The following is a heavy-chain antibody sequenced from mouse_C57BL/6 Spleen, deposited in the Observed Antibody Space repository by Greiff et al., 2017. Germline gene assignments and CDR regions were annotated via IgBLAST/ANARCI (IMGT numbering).Heavy chain of an antibody. D-gene: IGHD4-1*01. J-gene: IGHJ1*03. Sequence: VQLQQSGAELVKPGASVKISCKASGYAFSSYWMNWVKQRPGKGLEWIGQIYPGDGDTNYNAKFKGKATLTADKSSSTAYMQLSSLTSEDSAVYFSARSGTYWDMDVWGKGTTVTVSS. V-gene: IGHV1-80*01. CDR2: IYPGDGDT. CDR1: GYAFSSYW. CDR3: ARSGTYWDMDV.